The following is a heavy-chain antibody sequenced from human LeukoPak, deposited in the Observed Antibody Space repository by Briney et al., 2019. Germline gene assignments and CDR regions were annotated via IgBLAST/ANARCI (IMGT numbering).Heavy chain of an antibody. J-gene: IGHJ6*03. Sequence: GGSLRLSCAASGFTFSSYWMSWVRQAPGKGLEWVANIKRDGSEKYYVDSVKGRCTISRDNAKNSLYLKMNSLRAEDTAVYYCARVSSKTMVRGLLTKKNYNYHYMDVWGKGTTVTISS. CDR1: GFTFSSYW. V-gene: IGHV3-7*01. D-gene: IGHD3-10*01. CDR2: IKRDGSEK. CDR3: ARVSSKTMVRGLLTKKNYNYHYMDV.